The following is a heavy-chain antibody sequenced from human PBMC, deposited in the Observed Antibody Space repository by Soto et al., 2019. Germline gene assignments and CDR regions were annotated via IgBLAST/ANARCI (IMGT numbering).Heavy chain of an antibody. J-gene: IGHJ2*01. CDR1: GFTFSSYG. CDR3: AKGEMRGQMGTVMVYYCSRGSFDL. V-gene: IGHV3-30*18. D-gene: IGHD2-2*01. CDR2: ISYDGSNK. Sequence: QVQLVESGGGVVQPGRSLRLSCAASGFTFSSYGMHWVRQAPGKGLEWVAVISYDGSNKYYADSVKGRFTISRDNSKNKVYLEMDRLGAEDTGVYYCAKGEMRGQMGTVMVYYCSRGSFDLWGRWNLVHVSS.